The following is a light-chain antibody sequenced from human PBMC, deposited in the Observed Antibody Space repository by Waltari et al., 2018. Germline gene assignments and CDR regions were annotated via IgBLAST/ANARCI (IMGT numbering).Light chain of an antibody. CDR2: WAS. J-gene: IGKJ2*03. CDR3: HQYYSTPYS. V-gene: IGKV4-1*01. CDR1: QSVLYTSNNNNY. Sequence: DIVMTQSPDSLAVSLGERATINCKSSQSVLYTSNNNNYLAWYQQKPGQPPKLLIYWASNRESGVPDRFSGSGSGTDFTLTISSLQPEDMAVYYCHQYYSTPYSFGQGTKLEIK.